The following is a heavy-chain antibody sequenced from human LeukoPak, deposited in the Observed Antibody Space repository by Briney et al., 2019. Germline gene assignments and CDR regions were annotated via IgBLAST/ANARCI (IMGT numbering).Heavy chain of an antibody. V-gene: IGHV3-23*01. CDR1: RFTFTSYA. D-gene: IGHD3-9*01. J-gene: IGHJ4*02. Sequence: PGGSLRLSCAASRFTFTSYALSWVRQAPGKGLEWVSAISGSGGSTYYADSVKGRFTISRDNSKNTLYLQMNNLRAEDTAICYCAKAKGVYYDILTGYYPFDYWGQGTLVTVSS. CDR2: ISGSGGST. CDR3: AKAKGVYYDILTGYYPFDY.